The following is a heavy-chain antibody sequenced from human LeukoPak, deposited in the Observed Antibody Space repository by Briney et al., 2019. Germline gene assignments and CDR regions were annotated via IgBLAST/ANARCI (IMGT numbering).Heavy chain of an antibody. CDR1: RYSSTSYW. CDR2: IYPGHSDT. CDR3: ARTSSTYYFDY. J-gene: IGHJ4*02. V-gene: IGHV5-51*01. Sequence: GGALQISCKGSRYSSTSYWIAWVRQMTGKGMEWMWIIYPGHSDTRYSPSFQGQVTISADKSISTAYLQWSSLKASDTAMYYCARTSSTYYFDYWGQGTLVTVSS.